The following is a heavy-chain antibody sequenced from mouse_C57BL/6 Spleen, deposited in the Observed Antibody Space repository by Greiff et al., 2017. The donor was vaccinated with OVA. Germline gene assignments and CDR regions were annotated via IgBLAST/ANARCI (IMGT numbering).Heavy chain of an antibody. Sequence: VRLQESGAELARPGASVKMSCKASGYTFTSYTMHWVKQRPGQGLAWIGYINPSSGYTKYNQKFKDKATLTADKSSSTAYMQLSSLTSEDSAVYYCARDHYGSSYDAMDYWGQGTSVTVSS. D-gene: IGHD1-1*01. CDR2: INPSSGYT. CDR3: ARDHYGSSYDAMDY. J-gene: IGHJ4*01. CDR1: GYTFTSYT. V-gene: IGHV1-4*01.